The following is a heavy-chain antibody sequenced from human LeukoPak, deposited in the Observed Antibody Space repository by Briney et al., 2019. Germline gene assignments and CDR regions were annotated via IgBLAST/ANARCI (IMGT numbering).Heavy chain of an antibody. J-gene: IGHJ4*02. CDR1: GGSFSGYY. Sequence: SETLSLTCAVYGGSFSGYYWTWIRQPPGKGLEWIGEIHYSGSATYNPSLKSRVTISVDTSKNQFSLKMNSVTAADTAVYYCARGQWFRAFWSRGTPVTVSS. D-gene: IGHD3-10*01. CDR3: ARGQWFRAF. V-gene: IGHV4-34*01. CDR2: IHYSGSA.